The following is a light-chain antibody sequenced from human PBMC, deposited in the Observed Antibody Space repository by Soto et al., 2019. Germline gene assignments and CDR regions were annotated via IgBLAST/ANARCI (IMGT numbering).Light chain of an antibody. J-gene: IGLJ1*01. CDR3: AAWDESLNGYV. CDR2: SNN. Sequence: QSALTQPPSASGTPGQRATVSCSGSSSNIGSNTVNWYQQLPGTAPKLLIYSNNQRPSGVPDRFSGSKSGTSASLAISGLQSEDEADYYCAAWDESLNGYVFGTGTKVTVL. CDR1: SSNIGSNT. V-gene: IGLV1-44*01.